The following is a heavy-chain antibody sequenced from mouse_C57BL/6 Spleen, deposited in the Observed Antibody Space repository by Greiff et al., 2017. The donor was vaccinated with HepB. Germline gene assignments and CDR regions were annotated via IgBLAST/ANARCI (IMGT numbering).Heavy chain of an antibody. CDR2: ISYDGSN. CDR3: ARGGAYYSNCDY. CDR1: GYSITSGYY. D-gene: IGHD2-5*01. Sequence: VQLQQSGPGLVKPSQSLSLTCSVTGYSITSGYYWNWIRQFPGNKLEWMGYISYDGSNNYNPSLKNRISITRDTSKNQFFLKLNSVTTEDTATYYCARGGAYYSNCDYWGQGTTLTVSS. V-gene: IGHV3-6*01. J-gene: IGHJ2*01.